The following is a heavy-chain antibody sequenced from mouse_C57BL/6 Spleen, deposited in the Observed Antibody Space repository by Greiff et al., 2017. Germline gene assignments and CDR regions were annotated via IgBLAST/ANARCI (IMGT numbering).Heavy chain of an antibody. V-gene: IGHV1-53*01. CDR2: INPSNGGT. Sequence: QVQLKQPGTELVKPGASVKLSCKASGYTFTSYWMHWVKQRPGQGLEWIGNINPSNGGTNYNEKFKSKATLTVDKSSSTAYMQLSSLTSEDSAVYYCARSCYDYDPYYYAMDYWGQGTSVTVSS. CDR3: ARSCYDYDPYYYAMDY. D-gene: IGHD2-4*01. J-gene: IGHJ4*01. CDR1: GYTFTSYW.